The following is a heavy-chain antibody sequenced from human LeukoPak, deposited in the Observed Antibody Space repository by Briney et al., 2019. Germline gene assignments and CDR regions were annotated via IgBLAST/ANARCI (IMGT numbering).Heavy chain of an antibody. CDR1: GFTFSSYS. CDR3: ARDLGTGTIDY. V-gene: IGHV3-21*01. CDR2: ISSSSSYI. Sequence: PGGSLRLSCAASGFTFSSYSMNWVRQAPGKGLEGVSSISSSSSYIYYADSVKGRFTISRDNAKNSLYLQMNSLRAEDTAVYYCARDLGTGTIDYWGQGTLVTVSS. D-gene: IGHD1-1*01. J-gene: IGHJ4*02.